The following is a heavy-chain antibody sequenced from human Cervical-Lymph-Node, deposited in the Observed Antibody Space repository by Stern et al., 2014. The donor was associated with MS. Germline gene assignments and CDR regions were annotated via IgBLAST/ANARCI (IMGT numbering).Heavy chain of an antibody. V-gene: IGHV4-31*03. CDR3: ARNYDYGDNWLDP. Sequence: QVQLQESGPGLVKPSQTLSLTCTVSGASISSGAHYWSWIRQHPGKGLEWIGYIYYSESTSYNPSLKSRVTISLDTSKNQFSLNLNSVTAADTAVYYCARNYDYGDNWLDPWGQGTLVIVSS. CDR2: IYYSEST. CDR1: GASISSGAHY. J-gene: IGHJ5*02. D-gene: IGHD4-17*01.